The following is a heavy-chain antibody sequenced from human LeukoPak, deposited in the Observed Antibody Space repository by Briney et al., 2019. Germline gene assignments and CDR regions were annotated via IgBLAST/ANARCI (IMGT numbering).Heavy chain of an antibody. CDR3: ARDRFGESSSYFDY. CDR2: IYTSGST. CDR1: GGSISSGSYY. D-gene: IGHD3-10*01. J-gene: IGHJ4*02. V-gene: IGHV4-61*02. Sequence: PSQTLSLTCTVSGGSISSGSYYWSWIRQPAGKGLEWIGRIYTSGSTNYNPSLKSRVTISVDTSKNQFSLKLSSVTAADTAVYYCARDRFGESSSYFDYWGQGTLVTVSS.